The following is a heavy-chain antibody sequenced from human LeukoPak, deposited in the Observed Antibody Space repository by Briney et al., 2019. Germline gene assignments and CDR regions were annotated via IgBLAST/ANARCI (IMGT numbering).Heavy chain of an antibody. V-gene: IGHV1-69*05. CDR1: GGTFSSYA. Sequence: GASVKVSFKSSGGTFSSYAISWMRQAPGQGLEWMGGIIPIFGTANYAQKFQGRVTITTDESTSTAYMEMSSLRSEDTAVYYCGRGRGIAVLFDYWGQETLVTVSS. D-gene: IGHD6-19*01. J-gene: IGHJ4*02. CDR3: GRGRGIAVLFDY. CDR2: IIPIFGTA.